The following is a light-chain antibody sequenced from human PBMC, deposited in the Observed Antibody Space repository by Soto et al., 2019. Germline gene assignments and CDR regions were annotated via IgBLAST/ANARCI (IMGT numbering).Light chain of an antibody. CDR2: AAS. V-gene: IGKV3-11*01. CDR3: QQRSNWPPVIT. J-gene: IGKJ5*01. CDR1: QSFSSY. Sequence: EIVLTQSPATLSLSPGERVTLSCRASQSFSSYLAWYQQKPGQAPRLLIYAASKRATGIPARFSGRGSGTAFPLTISSLEPEDFAVYYCQQRSNWPPVITFGQGTRLEIK.